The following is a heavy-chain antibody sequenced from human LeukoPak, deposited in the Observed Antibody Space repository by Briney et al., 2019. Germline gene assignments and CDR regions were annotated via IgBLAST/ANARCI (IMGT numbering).Heavy chain of an antibody. Sequence: PGGSLRLSCVATGFTFSDYHMIWLRQAPGKGLEWLSYLTDSSGFTNYADSVKGRFTISRDNAKNPLYLLINSLRTEDTAVYYCAATYYYDGSGDYWGQGTLVTVSS. CDR1: GFTFSDYH. V-gene: IGHV3-11*06. J-gene: IGHJ4*02. D-gene: IGHD3-22*01. CDR2: LTDSSGFT. CDR3: AATYYYDGSGDY.